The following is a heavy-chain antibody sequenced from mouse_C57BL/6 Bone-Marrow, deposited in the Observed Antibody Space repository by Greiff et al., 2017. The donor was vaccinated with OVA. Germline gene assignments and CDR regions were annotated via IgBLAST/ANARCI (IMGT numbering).Heavy chain of an antibody. J-gene: IGHJ3*01. CDR2: IRLKSDNYAT. CDR3: TGLYYYGSSYVGFAY. V-gene: IGHV6-3*01. D-gene: IGHD1-1*01. Sequence: EVKLVESGGGLVQPGGSMKLSCVASGFTFSNYWMNWVRQSPEKGLEWVAQIRLKSDNYATHYAESVKGRFTISRDDSKSSVYLQMNNLRAEDTGIYYCTGLYYYGSSYVGFAYWGQGTLVTVSA. CDR1: GFTFSNYW.